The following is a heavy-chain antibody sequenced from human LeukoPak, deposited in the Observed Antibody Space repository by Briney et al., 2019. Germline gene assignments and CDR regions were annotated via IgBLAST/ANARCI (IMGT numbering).Heavy chain of an antibody. Sequence: GGPLRLSWAASGFTFSSYAMHWVRQAPGKGLEWVAVILSVGSNKYYADSVKGRFTISRDKSTNTLYLQMNSLRAEDTAVYYCARDDYGVYVDYWGQRTLVTVSS. CDR3: ARDDYGVYVDY. D-gene: IGHD4-17*01. CDR2: ILSVGSNK. CDR1: GFTFSSYA. J-gene: IGHJ4*02. V-gene: IGHV3-30-3*01.